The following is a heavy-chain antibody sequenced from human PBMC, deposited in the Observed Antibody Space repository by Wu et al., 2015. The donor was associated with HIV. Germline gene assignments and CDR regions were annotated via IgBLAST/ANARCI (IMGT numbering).Heavy chain of an antibody. CDR2: FSPVFAKP. CDR3: ARSRFGTQARLIYGMDV. V-gene: IGHV1-69*13. CDR1: GDTSRNYV. D-gene: IGHD3-10*01. Sequence: QVHLVQSGAEVKKPGSSVKVSCKASGDTSRNYVFSWVRQAPGQGLEWMGRFSPVFAKPSYAQKFQGRVTITADELTRTTYVELSSLRSEDTAVYYCARSRFGTQARLIYGMDVWGQGTTVTVSS. J-gene: IGHJ6*02.